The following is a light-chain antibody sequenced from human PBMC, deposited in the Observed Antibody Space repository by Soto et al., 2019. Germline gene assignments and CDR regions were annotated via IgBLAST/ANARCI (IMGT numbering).Light chain of an antibody. J-gene: IGKJ5*01. CDR3: QQRTTWPPIA. V-gene: IGKV3-11*01. Sequence: VAQSRSDESLSRGGSATLSCRASQSISDTLAWYQQKPGQAPRLLIYGASKRATGFPARFSGSGSGTDFTLTICSLETQDFPVYYSQQRTTWPPIAFGRGTRLEIK. CDR1: QSISDT. CDR2: GAS.